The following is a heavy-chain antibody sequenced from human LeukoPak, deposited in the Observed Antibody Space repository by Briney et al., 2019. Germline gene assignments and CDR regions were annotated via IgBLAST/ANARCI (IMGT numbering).Heavy chain of an antibody. J-gene: IGHJ5*02. CDR2: ISGSGGST. D-gene: IGHD3-3*01. Sequence: GGSLRLACAASGFTFSSYAMSWVRQAPGKGLEWLSAISGSGGSTYYADSVKGRFTISRDNSKNTLYLQMNSLRAEDAAVYYCAKGHYDFWSGPPNPWGQGTLVTVSS. V-gene: IGHV3-23*01. CDR1: GFTFSSYA. CDR3: AKGHYDFWSGPPNP.